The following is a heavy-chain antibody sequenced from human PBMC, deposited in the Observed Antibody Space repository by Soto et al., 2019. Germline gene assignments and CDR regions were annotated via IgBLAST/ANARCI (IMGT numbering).Heavy chain of an antibody. Sequence: SETLSLTCAVYGGSFSGYYWSWIRQPPGKGLEWIGEINHSGSTNYNPSLKSRVTISVDTSKSQFSLKLSSVTAADTAVYYCARWNGDYSFDYWGQGTLVTVSS. J-gene: IGHJ4*02. CDR2: INHSGST. CDR3: ARWNGDYSFDY. D-gene: IGHD4-17*01. V-gene: IGHV4-34*01. CDR1: GGSFSGYY.